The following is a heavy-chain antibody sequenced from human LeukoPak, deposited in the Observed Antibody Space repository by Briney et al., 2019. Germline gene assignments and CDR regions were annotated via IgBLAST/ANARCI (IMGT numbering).Heavy chain of an antibody. Sequence: SETLSLTCTASGGSISSSSYYWGWLRQPPGKGLGWIGRIYYSGSTYYNPSLKSRVTISVDTSKNQCSLKLSSVTAADTAVYYCARERITMVRGVIITAPKGWFDPWGQGTLVTVSS. V-gene: IGHV4-39*07. D-gene: IGHD3-10*01. CDR1: GGSISSSSYY. J-gene: IGHJ5*02. CDR3: ARERITMVRGVIITAPKGWFDP. CDR2: IYYSGST.